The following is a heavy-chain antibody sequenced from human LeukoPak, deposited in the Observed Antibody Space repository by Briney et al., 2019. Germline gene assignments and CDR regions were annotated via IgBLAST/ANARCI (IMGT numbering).Heavy chain of an antibody. Sequence: GGSLRLSCAASGFTFSSYSMNWVRQAPGKGLEWVAVISYDGSNKYYADSVKGRFSISRDSSKNILYLQMNSLRAEDTAVYYCGKDRCSNGIGCYYYYMDVWGKGTTVTISS. D-gene: IGHD2-8*01. V-gene: IGHV3-30*18. CDR2: ISYDGSNK. CDR3: GKDRCSNGIGCYYYYMDV. J-gene: IGHJ6*03. CDR1: GFTFSSYS.